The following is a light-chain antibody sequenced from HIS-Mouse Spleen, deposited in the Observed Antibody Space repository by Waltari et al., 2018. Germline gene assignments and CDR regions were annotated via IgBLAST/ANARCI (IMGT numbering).Light chain of an antibody. CDR1: NSYVGGYNY. V-gene: IGLV2-14*03. J-gene: IGLJ1*01. Sequence: QSALTQPAHVSGSPGQSITIPCTGTNSYVGGYNYASGYQQHPGKAPKLMIYDVSNRPSGVSNRFSGSKSGNTASLTISGLQAEDEADYYCSSYTSSSTPYVFGTGTKVTVL. CDR2: DVS. CDR3: SSYTSSSTPYV.